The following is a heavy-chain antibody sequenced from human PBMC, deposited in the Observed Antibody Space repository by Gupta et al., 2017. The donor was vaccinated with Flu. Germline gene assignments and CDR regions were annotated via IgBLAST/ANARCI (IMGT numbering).Heavy chain of an antibody. CDR2: IYPGDADV. Sequence: EVQLLQSGAAVKKLGETLKISCTRFGYQFTVSWICWVRQMPGKGLEGMGIIYPGDADVRYSPSVEGQGIMSVDKASDTTFLHLNNLQASETATCSCARFSRGGNYDVWGRGTLVTVSS. J-gene: IGHJ2*01. CDR3: ARFSRGGNYDV. D-gene: IGHD2-21*01. V-gene: IGHV5-51*01. CDR1: GYQFTVSW.